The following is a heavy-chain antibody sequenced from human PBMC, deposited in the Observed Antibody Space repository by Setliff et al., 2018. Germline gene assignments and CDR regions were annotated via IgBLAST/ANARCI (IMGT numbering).Heavy chain of an antibody. CDR3: ARMSTSGPHYDY. CDR2: ITAGIVDT. D-gene: IGHD2-8*02. Sequence: ASVKVSCKASGYSFTTYGMHWVRQAPGQRPEWMGWITAGIVDTKYSQRFQDRITISRDTSATTVHMELSSLRSDDTAVYYCARMSTSGPHYDYWGQGTLVTVSS. CDR1: GYSFTTYG. V-gene: IGHV1-3*01. J-gene: IGHJ4*02.